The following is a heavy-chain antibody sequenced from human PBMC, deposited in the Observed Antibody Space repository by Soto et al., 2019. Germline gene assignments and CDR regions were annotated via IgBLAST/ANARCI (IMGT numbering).Heavy chain of an antibody. D-gene: IGHD6-19*01. J-gene: IGHJ4*02. Sequence: EVQLLESGGGLVQPGGSLRLSCAASGFPFSSYAMSWVRQPPGKGLEWVSAISGGGGSTYYADSVKGRFTISRDNSKNTLYLQMNSLRAEDTAVYYCAKVAQAVARSEIDYWGQGSLVTVSS. V-gene: IGHV3-23*01. CDR3: AKVAQAVARSEIDY. CDR1: GFPFSSYA. CDR2: ISGGGGST.